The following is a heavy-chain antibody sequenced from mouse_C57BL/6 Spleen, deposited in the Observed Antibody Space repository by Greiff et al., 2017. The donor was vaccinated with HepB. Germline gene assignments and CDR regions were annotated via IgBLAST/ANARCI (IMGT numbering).Heavy chain of an antibody. J-gene: IGHJ3*01. Sequence: EVKLVESGPELVKPGASVKIPCKASGYTFTDYNMDWVKQSHGKSLEWIGDINPNNGGTIYNQKFKGKATLTVDKSSSTAYMELRSLTSEDTAVYYCARGVYYGSSPAWFAYWGQGTLVTVSA. CDR2: INPNNGGT. D-gene: IGHD1-1*01. CDR1: GYTFTDYN. V-gene: IGHV1-18*01. CDR3: ARGVYYGSSPAWFAY.